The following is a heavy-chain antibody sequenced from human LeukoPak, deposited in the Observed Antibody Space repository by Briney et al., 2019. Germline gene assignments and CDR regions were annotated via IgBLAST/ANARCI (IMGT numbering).Heavy chain of an antibody. CDR1: GGTSSSYA. Sequence: SVKVSCKASGGTSSSYAISWVRQAPGQGLEWMGRIIPIFGTANYAQKFQGRVMITTDESTSTAYMELSSLRSEDTAVYYCARVNGYYAFDMWGQGTIVIVSS. CDR2: IIPIFGTA. CDR3: ARVNGYYAFDM. D-gene: IGHD3-22*01. J-gene: IGHJ3*02. V-gene: IGHV1-69*05.